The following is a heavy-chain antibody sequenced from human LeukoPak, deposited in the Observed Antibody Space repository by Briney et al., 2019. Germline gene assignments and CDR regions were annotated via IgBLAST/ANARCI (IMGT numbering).Heavy chain of an antibody. V-gene: IGHV3-74*01. Sequence: HPGGSLRLSCAASGFTFSSHWMHWVRQAPGKGLVWVSRINSDGSSTTYADSVKGRFTISRDNAKNTLYLQMNSLSAEDTAVSYCESGRYISSPPLNNWFDPWGQGTLVTVSS. D-gene: IGHD6-13*01. CDR2: INSDGSST. CDR1: GFTFSSHW. J-gene: IGHJ5*02. CDR3: ESGRYISSPPLNNWFDP.